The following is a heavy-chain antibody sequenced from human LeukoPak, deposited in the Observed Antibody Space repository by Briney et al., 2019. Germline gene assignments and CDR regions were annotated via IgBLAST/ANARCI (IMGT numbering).Heavy chain of an antibody. CDR1: GFTFSSYW. CDR2: IKQDGSEK. D-gene: IGHD3-9*01. V-gene: IGHV3-7*01. Sequence: PGGSLRLSCAASGFTFSSYWMSWVRQAPGKGLEWVANIKQDGSEKYYVDSVKGRFTIPRDNAKNSLYLQMNSLRAEDTAVYYCARGGGGYFDWLFVFDYWGQGTLVTVSS. J-gene: IGHJ4*02. CDR3: ARGGGGYFDWLFVFDY.